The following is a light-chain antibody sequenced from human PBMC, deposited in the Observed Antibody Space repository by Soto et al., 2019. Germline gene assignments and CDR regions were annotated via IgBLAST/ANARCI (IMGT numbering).Light chain of an antibody. V-gene: IGLV2-14*01. Sequence: QSVVTQPASVSGSPGQSITISYTGSGSDIGAYNYVSWYQQHPGKTPKLLIHGVTRRPSGVSSRFSASKSAYTASLTISGLQAEDEANYYCSSFTTSYFYVFGPGTKVTVL. CDR3: SSFTTSYFYV. CDR2: GVT. J-gene: IGLJ1*01. CDR1: GSDIGAYNY.